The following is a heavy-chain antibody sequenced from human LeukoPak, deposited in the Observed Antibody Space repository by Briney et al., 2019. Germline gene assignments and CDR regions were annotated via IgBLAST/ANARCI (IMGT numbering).Heavy chain of an antibody. CDR1: GYTFTSYY. CDR3: ARGRSSLWSGAFDI. D-gene: IGHD6-19*01. J-gene: IGHJ3*02. V-gene: IGHV1-46*01. Sequence: GASVKVSCKASGYTFTSYYIHWVRQAPGQGLEWMGIINPSGGSTGYAQKFQGRVTMTRDTSTNTVYMELSSLRSEDTAVYYCARGRSSLWSGAFDIWAQGTVVTVSS. CDR2: INPSGGST.